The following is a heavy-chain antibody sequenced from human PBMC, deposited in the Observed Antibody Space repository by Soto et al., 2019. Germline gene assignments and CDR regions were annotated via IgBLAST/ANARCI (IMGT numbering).Heavy chain of an antibody. Sequence: PSETLSLTCTVSGGSLSSSSYYWGWIRQPPGKGLEWIGSIYYSGSTYYNPSLKSRVTISVDTSKNQFSLKLSSVTAADTAVYYCARRGYDLKLDYWGQGTLVTVSS. V-gene: IGHV4-39*01. CDR1: GGSLSSSSYY. J-gene: IGHJ4*02. D-gene: IGHD5-12*01. CDR3: ARRGYDLKLDY. CDR2: IYYSGST.